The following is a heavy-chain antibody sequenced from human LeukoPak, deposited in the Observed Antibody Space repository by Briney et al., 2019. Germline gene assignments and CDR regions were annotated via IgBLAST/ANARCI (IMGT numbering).Heavy chain of an antibody. Sequence: GESLKISCKDSGHSFTSYWISWVRQMPGKGLEWMGRIDPSDSYTNYSPSFQGHVTISVDKSISTAYLQWSSLKASDYAMYYCERRRYYYYGMDVWGQGTTVTVSS. J-gene: IGHJ6*02. CDR2: IDPSDSYT. CDR3: ERRRYYYYGMDV. CDR1: GHSFTSYW. V-gene: IGHV5-10-1*01.